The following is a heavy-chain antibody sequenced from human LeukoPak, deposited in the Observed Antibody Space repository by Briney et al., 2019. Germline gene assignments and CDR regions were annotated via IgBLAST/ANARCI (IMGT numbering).Heavy chain of an antibody. V-gene: IGHV3-74*01. D-gene: IGHD1-1*01. Sequence: QSGGPLRLSCAASGFTFSSYWMFWVRQAPGKGLVWVSRINIDGSDITYADSVKGRFTISRDNAKNTLYLQMNSLRAEDTAVYFCARDLHWNQLGLWGQGTLVTVSS. CDR1: GFTFSSYW. J-gene: IGHJ4*02. CDR2: INIDGSDI. CDR3: ARDLHWNQLGL.